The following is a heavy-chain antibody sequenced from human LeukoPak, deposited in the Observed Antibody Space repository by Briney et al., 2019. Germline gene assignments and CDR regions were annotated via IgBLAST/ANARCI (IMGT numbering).Heavy chain of an antibody. CDR3: ARDSSDIVVVVAENWFDP. Sequence: ASVKVSCKASGYTFTSYYMHWVRQAPGQGLEWMGWINPNSGGTNYAQKFQGRVTMTRDTSISTAYMELSRLRSDDTAVYYCARDSSDIVVVVAENWFDPWGQGTLVTVSS. CDR2: INPNSGGT. V-gene: IGHV1-2*02. D-gene: IGHD2-15*01. J-gene: IGHJ5*02. CDR1: GYTFTSYY.